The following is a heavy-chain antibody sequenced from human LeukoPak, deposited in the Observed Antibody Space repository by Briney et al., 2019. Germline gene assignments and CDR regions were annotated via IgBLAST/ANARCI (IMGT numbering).Heavy chain of an antibody. CDR3: ARGYYDFWSGYYTTTPSAAFDY. D-gene: IGHD3-3*01. Sequence: KTSETLSLTCTVSGSSISSYYWSWIRQPPGKGLEWIGYIYYSGSTNYNPSLKSRVTISVDTSKNQFSLKLSSVTAADTAVYYCARGYYDFWSGYYTTTPSAAFDYWGQGTLVTVSS. CDR1: GSSISSYY. V-gene: IGHV4-59*01. CDR2: IYYSGST. J-gene: IGHJ4*02.